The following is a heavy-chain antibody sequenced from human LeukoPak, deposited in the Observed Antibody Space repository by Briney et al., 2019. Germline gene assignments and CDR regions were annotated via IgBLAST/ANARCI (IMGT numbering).Heavy chain of an antibody. Sequence: PSETLSLTCTVSGGSISSYYWSWIRQPPGKGLEWVGRIKARSNGGTADYSPPVKGRFSISRDDSKNTLYLQMNSLKSDDTAVYYCATEGFTYGYHGIDNWGQGTIVTVSS. J-gene: IGHJ3*02. CDR3: ATEGFTYGYHGIDN. D-gene: IGHD5-18*01. V-gene: IGHV3-15*01. CDR1: GGSISSYY. CDR2: IKARSNGGTA.